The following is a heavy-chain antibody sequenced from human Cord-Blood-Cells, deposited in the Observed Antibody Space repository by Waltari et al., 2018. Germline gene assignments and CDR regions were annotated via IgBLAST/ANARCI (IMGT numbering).Heavy chain of an antibody. CDR2: IIPILGIA. CDR3: ARDRCGGDCSSPDWYFDL. V-gene: IGHV1-69*08. J-gene: IGHJ2*01. D-gene: IGHD2-21*01. Sequence: QVQLVQSGAEVKKPGYSVKVSCKASGGTFSSYTISWVRPAPGKGLEWMGRIIPILGIANYAQKFQGRVTITADKSTNTAYMELSSLRSEDTAVYYCARDRCGGDCSSPDWYFDLWGRGTLVTVSS. CDR1: GGTFSSYT.